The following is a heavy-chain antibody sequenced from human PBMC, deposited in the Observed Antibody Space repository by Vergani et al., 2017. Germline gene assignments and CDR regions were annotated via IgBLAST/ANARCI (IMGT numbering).Heavy chain of an antibody. CDR1: GGSISSSSYY. D-gene: IGHD3-9*01. J-gene: IGHJ5*02. Sequence: QVQLQESGPGLVKPSETLSLTCTVSGGSISSSSYYWGWIRQPPGKGLEWIGSIYYSGSTYYNPSLKSRVTISVDTSKNQFSLKLSSVTAADTAVYYCARVYYDILTGYYHWFDPWGQGTLVTVSS. CDR2: IYYSGST. V-gene: IGHV4-39*07. CDR3: ARVYYDILTGYYHWFDP.